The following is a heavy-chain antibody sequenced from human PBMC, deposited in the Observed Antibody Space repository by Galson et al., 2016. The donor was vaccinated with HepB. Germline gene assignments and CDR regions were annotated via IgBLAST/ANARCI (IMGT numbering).Heavy chain of an antibody. Sequence: SLRLSCAASRLSFSDYPMHWVRQAPGRGLEWVAFISYDGSTKYYSDSVKGRVIISRDNSNNTLYLQVNSLRAEDTAVYYCAREGWNYIIDYWGQGIPVIVSS. CDR1: RLSFSDYP. J-gene: IGHJ4*02. V-gene: IGHV3-30-3*01. CDR2: ISYDGSTK. CDR3: AREGWNYIIDY. D-gene: IGHD1-7*01.